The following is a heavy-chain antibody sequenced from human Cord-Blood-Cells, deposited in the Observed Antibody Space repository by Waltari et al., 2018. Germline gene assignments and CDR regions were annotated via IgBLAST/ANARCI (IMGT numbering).Heavy chain of an antibody. CDR3: ASPARYSSGWYEEGY. D-gene: IGHD6-19*01. Sequence: QVQLVESGGGVVQTGRSLRLSCAASGFNFSSYAMPWVRPDPGKGLEWVAVISYDGSNKYYADSVKGRFTISRDNSKNTLYLQMNSLRAEDTAVYYCASPARYSSGWYEEGYWGQGTLVTVSS. CDR1: GFNFSSYA. CDR2: ISYDGSNK. V-gene: IGHV3-30-3*01. J-gene: IGHJ4*02.